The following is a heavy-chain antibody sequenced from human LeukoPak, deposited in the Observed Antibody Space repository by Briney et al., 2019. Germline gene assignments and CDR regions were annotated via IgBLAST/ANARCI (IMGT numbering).Heavy chain of an antibody. D-gene: IGHD3-10*01. CDR3: ATTVREVRGVIRSSGAFDI. V-gene: IGHV4-59*01. Sequence: SETLSLTCTVSGGSISSYYWSWIRQPPGKGLEWIGYIYYSGSTNYNPSLKSRVTISVDTSKNQFSLKLSSVTAADTAVYYCATTVREVRGVIRSSGAFDIWGQGTMVTVSS. J-gene: IGHJ3*02. CDR2: IYYSGST. CDR1: GGSISSYY.